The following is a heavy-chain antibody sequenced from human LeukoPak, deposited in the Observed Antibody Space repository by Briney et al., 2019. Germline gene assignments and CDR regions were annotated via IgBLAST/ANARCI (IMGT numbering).Heavy chain of an antibody. Sequence: SVKVSCKASGGTFSSYAISWVRQAPGQGLEWMGGIIPIFGTANYAQKFQGRVTITTDESTSTAYMELRSLGSDDTAVYYCARDFTTGDSQYYFDYWGQGTLVTVSS. CDR2: IIPIFGTA. J-gene: IGHJ4*02. D-gene: IGHD1-1*01. CDR1: GGTFSSYA. V-gene: IGHV1-69*05. CDR3: ARDFTTGDSQYYFDY.